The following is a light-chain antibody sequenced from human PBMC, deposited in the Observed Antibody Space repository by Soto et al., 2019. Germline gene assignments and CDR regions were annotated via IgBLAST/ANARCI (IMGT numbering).Light chain of an antibody. CDR1: QSISSW. Sequence: DIQMTQSPSTLSASVGDRVTITCRASQSISSWLAWYQQKPGKAPKLLIYDASSLESGVPSRFSGSGSGTEFALPISSLQPDDFASYYCQPYNSYWTFGQGTKVEIK. J-gene: IGKJ1*01. CDR2: DAS. CDR3: QPYNSYWT. V-gene: IGKV1-5*01.